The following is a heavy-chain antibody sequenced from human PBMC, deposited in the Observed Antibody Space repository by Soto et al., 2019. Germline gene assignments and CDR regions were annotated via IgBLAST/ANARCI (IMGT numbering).Heavy chain of an antibody. CDR1: GFTFSIYA. V-gene: IGHV3-23*01. D-gene: IGHD6-19*01. CDR3: SKNGQQWLGLTAFDI. CDR2: ISGSGGST. Sequence: EVQLLESGGGLVQPGGSLRLSCAASGFTFSIYAMSWVRHAPGKGLEWVSAISGSGGSTYYADSVKGRFTISRDNSKNSLYLKMNSLRAEDTAVYYCSKNGQQWLGLTAFDIGGQGTMVTVSS. J-gene: IGHJ3*02.